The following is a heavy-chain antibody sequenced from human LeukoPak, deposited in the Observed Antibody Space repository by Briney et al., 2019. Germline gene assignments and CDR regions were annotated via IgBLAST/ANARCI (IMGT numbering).Heavy chain of an antibody. CDR3: AKEDVGAAPDY. CDR2: DSIYGGGP. CDR1: GFTFSNYG. Sequence: GGSLRLSCEASGFTFSNYGMSWIRQAPGKGPEWVSADSIYGGGPYYADSVKGRFTMSRDNSKNTLYLQMDSLRVDDTAVYYCAKEDVGAAPDYWGQGSLVTVSS. J-gene: IGHJ4*02. V-gene: IGHV3-23*01. D-gene: IGHD2-15*01.